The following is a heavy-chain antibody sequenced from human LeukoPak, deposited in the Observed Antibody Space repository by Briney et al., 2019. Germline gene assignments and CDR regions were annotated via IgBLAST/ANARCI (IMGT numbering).Heavy chain of an antibody. D-gene: IGHD3-10*01. CDR3: AKAGAYGSGSYYSWFDT. CDR2: ISSSGGNT. V-gene: IGHV3-23*01. J-gene: IGHJ5*02. CDR1: GLTFSSYA. Sequence: GGSLRLSCAASGLTFSSYAMSWVRLAPGKGLEWVSTISSSGGNTYYADSVKGRFTISRDNSKNTLYLQMNSLRAEDTAVYYCAKAGAYGSGSYYSWFDTWGQGTLITVSS.